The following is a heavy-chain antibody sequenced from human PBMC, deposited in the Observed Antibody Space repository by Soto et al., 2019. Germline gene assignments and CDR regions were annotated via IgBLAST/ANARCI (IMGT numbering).Heavy chain of an antibody. Sequence: GALVKVSCKTSGFMFSSYGFSWVRQAPGQGLEWVGRINAYNGDTTYAQKVKDRVTLTTDRSTSTAYMELRSLRSDDTAVYYCARGLGCVEYADYFYFDFWGQGTPVTVSS. V-gene: IGHV1-18*01. J-gene: IGHJ4*02. CDR1: GFMFSSYG. CDR2: INAYNGDT. CDR3: ARGLGCVEYADYFYFDF. D-gene: IGHD2-8*01.